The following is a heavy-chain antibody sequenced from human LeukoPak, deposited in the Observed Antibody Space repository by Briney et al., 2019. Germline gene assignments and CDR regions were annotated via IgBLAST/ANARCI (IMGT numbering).Heavy chain of an antibody. CDR1: GGSIRSSNW. D-gene: IGHD3-22*01. CDR2: IYHSGST. CDR3: ARVAYYSDRSAFAFFDY. Sequence: PSGTLSLTCAVSGGSIRSSNWWSWVRQPPGKGLEWIGEIYHSGSTNYNPSLKSRVTISVDKSKNQFSLKLSSVTAADTAVYYCARVAYYSDRSAFAFFDYWGRGTLVTVSS. V-gene: IGHV4-4*02. J-gene: IGHJ4*02.